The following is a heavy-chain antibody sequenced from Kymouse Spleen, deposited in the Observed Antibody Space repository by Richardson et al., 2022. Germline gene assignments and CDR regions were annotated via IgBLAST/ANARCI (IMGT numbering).Heavy chain of an antibody. D-gene: IGHD7-27*02. Sequence: QLQLQESGPGLVKPSETLSLTCTVSGGSISSSSYYWGWIRQPPGKGLEWIGSIYYSGSTYYNPSLKSRVTISVDTSKNQFSLKLSSVTAADTAVYYCARGLTGDDYYYYYGMDVWGQGTTVTVSS. J-gene: IGHJ6*02. V-gene: IGHV4-39*01. CDR1: GGSISSSSYY. CDR3: ARGLTGDDYYYYYGMDV. CDR2: IYYSGST.